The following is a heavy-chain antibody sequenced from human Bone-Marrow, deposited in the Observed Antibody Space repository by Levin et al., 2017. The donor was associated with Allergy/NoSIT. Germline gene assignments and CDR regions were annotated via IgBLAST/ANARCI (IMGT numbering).Heavy chain of an antibody. CDR1: GFIFSGSS. CDR3: KPMLATYVNAFGNS. D-gene: IGHD3-16*01. V-gene: IGHV3-73*01. J-gene: IGHJ4*02. CDR2: IRTKVNNYAT. Sequence: PGGSLRLSCVASGFIFSGSSMHWVRQAPGKGLEWIGRIRTKVNNYATEYAASVRGRISISSDDSTNSAYLQMSSLKTEDTAIYYCKPMLATYVNAFGNSWGQGALVTVSS.